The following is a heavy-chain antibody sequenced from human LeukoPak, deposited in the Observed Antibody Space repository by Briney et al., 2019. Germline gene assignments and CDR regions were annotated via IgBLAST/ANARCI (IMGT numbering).Heavy chain of an antibody. J-gene: IGHJ2*01. V-gene: IGHV4-31*03. Sequence: SETLSLTCSLSGDSISNDDYYWSWIRQHPRKGLEWIGYIYHTGTTYSNASLKSRVTISVDTSKNQFSLKVNSVTAADTAVYYCTRGANYYDEETKKPGWYFDLWAVAPWSLSPQ. D-gene: IGHD3-16*01. CDR3: TRGANYYDEETKKPGWYFDL. CDR1: GDSISNDDYY. CDR2: IYHTGTT.